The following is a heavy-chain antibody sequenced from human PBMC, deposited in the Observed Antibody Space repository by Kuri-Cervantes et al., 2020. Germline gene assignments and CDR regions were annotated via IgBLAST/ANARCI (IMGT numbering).Heavy chain of an antibody. Sequence: GESLKISCAASGFTFSDYAMNWVRQAPGKGPEWVLLISGSGGSIYYADSVKGRFTISRDNSKNTLYLQMNSLRAEDTAVYYCARERVPDYWGQGTLVTVSS. CDR3: ARERVPDY. J-gene: IGHJ4*02. V-gene: IGHV3-23*01. D-gene: IGHD3-10*01. CDR1: GFTFSDYA. CDR2: ISGSGGSI.